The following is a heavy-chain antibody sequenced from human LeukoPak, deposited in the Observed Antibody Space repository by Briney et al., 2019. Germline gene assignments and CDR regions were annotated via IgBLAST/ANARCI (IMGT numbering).Heavy chain of an antibody. V-gene: IGHV4-30-4*02. CDR2: IYYSGST. CDR3: AIQLWVRGPFDY. Sequence: SETLSLTCTVSGGSISSGDYYWSWIRQPPGKGLEWIGYIYYSGSTYYNPSLKSRVTISVDTSKNQFSLKLSSVTAADTAVYYCAIQLWVRGPFDYWGQGTLVTVSS. D-gene: IGHD5-18*01. J-gene: IGHJ4*02. CDR1: GGSISSGDYY.